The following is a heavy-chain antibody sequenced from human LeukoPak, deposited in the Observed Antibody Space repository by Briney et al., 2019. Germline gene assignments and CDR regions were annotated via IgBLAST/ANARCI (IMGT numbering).Heavy chain of an antibody. V-gene: IGHV3-66*01. Sequence: GGSLRLSCTASGFTFGDYVMSWVRQAPGKGLEWVSFIYSDDSTYNADSVKGRFTISRGNSKNTLYLQMNSLRAEDTAVYYCARYSGSYSNSYFDYWGQGTLVTVSS. CDR3: ARYSGSYSNSYFDY. D-gene: IGHD1-26*01. CDR1: GFTFGDYV. CDR2: IYSDDST. J-gene: IGHJ4*02.